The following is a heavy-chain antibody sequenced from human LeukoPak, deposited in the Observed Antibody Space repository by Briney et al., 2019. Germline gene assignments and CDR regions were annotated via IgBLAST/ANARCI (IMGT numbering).Heavy chain of an antibody. J-gene: IGHJ6*03. D-gene: IGHD6-19*01. CDR2: IYISGSGST. V-gene: IGHV4-4*07. CDR1: GVSINSYY. Sequence: PSETLSLTCTVSGVSINSYYWSWVRQPAGKGLEWIGRIYISGSGSTNYNPGHRSRTTMTVDTSKNHFSLKLSSVTAAVTAVYYCARDNRVAVACTYIYYYYLDFWCKGTAVIISS. CDR3: ARDNRVAVACTYIYYYYLDF.